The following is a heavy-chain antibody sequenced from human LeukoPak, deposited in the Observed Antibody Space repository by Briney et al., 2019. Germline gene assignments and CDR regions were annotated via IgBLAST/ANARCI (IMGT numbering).Heavy chain of an antibody. J-gene: IGHJ4*02. CDR3: ASSLTAMGDY. D-gene: IGHD5-18*01. V-gene: IGHV3-7*03. Sequence: GGSLRLSCAASGFTFSSYWMSWVRQAPGKGLEWVANINKDGGEKYYVDSVKGRFTISRDNAKNSLYLQMNSLRAEDTAVYYCASSLTAMGDYWGQGTLVTVSS. CDR2: INKDGGEK. CDR1: GFTFSSYW.